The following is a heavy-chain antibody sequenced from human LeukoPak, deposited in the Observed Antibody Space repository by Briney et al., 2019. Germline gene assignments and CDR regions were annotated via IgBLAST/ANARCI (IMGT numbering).Heavy chain of an antibody. CDR3: ARSRGNSGSYPLDY. D-gene: IGHD1-26*01. CDR1: GFTFSSYN. Sequence: GGSLRLSCAASGFTFSSYNMNWVRQSPGKGLEWVSSISSSSSYIYYAESVKGRFTISRDNAKNSLYLQMNSLRVEDTAVYYCARSRGNSGSYPLDYWGQGTLVTVSS. V-gene: IGHV3-21*01. J-gene: IGHJ4*02. CDR2: ISSSSSYI.